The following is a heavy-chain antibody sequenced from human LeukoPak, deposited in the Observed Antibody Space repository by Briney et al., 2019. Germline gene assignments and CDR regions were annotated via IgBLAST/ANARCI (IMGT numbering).Heavy chain of an antibody. CDR2: MNPNSGNT. CDR3: ARSLGTFGY. Sequence: ASVKVSCKTSGYTFSSYDINWVRQATGQGLEWMGWMNPNSGNTGYAQKFQGKVTMTRNTSISTAYMELSSLRSEDTAVYYCARSLGTFGYWGQGTLVTVSS. J-gene: IGHJ4*02. D-gene: IGHD7-27*01. V-gene: IGHV1-8*01. CDR1: GYTFSSYD.